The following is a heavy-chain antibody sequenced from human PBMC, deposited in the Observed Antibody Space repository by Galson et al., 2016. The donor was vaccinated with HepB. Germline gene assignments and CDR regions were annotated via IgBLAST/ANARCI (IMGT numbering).Heavy chain of an antibody. CDR1: GGTIRSYF. J-gene: IGHJ4*02. CDR2: VSHNGDT. Sequence: LSLTCNVSGGTIRSYFWNWIRQSPGKGLEWIGFVSHNGDTDYNPSLTGRATVSVDASRNQFSLRLTSVTAADTAFYFCARQGGSFQFDYWGQGILVYVSS. CDR3: ARQGGSFQFDY. D-gene: IGHD1-1*01. V-gene: IGHV4-59*08.